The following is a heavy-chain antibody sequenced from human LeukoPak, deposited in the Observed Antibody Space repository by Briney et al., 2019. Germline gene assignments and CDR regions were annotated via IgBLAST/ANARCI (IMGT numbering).Heavy chain of an antibody. CDR1: GYTSTSYP. CDR2: INTNTGNP. CDR3: ARDWPAYFYYGMDV. Sequence: ASVKVSCKASGYTSTSYPMNWVRQAPGQGLEWMGWINTNTGNPTYAQGFTGRFVFSLDTSVSTAYLQINSLKAEDTAVYYCARDWPAYFYYGMDVWGQGTTVTVSS. V-gene: IGHV7-4-1*02. J-gene: IGHJ6*02.